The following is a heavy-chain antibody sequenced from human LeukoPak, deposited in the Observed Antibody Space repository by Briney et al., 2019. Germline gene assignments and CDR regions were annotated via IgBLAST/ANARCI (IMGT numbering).Heavy chain of an antibody. J-gene: IGHJ4*02. CDR3: AKGTNPDY. V-gene: IGHV3-30*18. CDR2: ISYDGSNK. CDR1: GFTFSSYG. D-gene: IGHD2-8*01. Sequence: PGGSLRLSCAASGFTFSSYGMHWVRQAPGKGLEWVAVISYDGSNKYYADSVKGRFTISRDNSKNTLYLQMNSLRAEDTAVYYCAKGTNPDYWGQGTLVTVSS.